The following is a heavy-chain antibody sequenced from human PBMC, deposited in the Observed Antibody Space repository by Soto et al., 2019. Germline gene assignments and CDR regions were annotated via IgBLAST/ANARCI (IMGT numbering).Heavy chain of an antibody. CDR3: AKPAYDILTGYRRRTPGFHFDS. J-gene: IGHJ4*02. D-gene: IGHD3-9*01. Sequence: PGGSLRLSCADSGFTFSTYDLNWVRQAPGEGLEWVSSISDTGGSTNYADSVKGRFVISRDNSKNTLYLRMNSLRAEDTAVYYCAKPAYDILTGYRRRTPGFHFDSWGQGTRVTVSS. V-gene: IGHV3-23*01. CDR2: ISDTGGST. CDR1: GFTFSTYD.